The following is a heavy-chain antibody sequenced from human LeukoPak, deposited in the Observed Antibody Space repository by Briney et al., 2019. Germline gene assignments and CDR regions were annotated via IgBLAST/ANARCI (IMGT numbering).Heavy chain of an antibody. V-gene: IGHV4-59*01. D-gene: IGHD6-6*01. CDR1: VGSFSSYY. CDR3: ARAADSSSPGDFDY. J-gene: IGHJ4*02. CDR2: IYYSGST. Sequence: PSESLSLTCTVSVGSFSSYYWSWLRQPPGRGRGWIVYIYYSGSTIYIPSLKSRVTISVDTSKNQFSLKLSSVTVADTAVYYCARAADSSSPGDFDYWGQGTLVTVSS.